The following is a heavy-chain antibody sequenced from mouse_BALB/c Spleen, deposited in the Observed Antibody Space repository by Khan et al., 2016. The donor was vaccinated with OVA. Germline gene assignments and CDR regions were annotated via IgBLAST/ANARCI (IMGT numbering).Heavy chain of an antibody. CDR1: GYSITTDYA. Sequence: EVQLVESGPGLVKPSQSLSLTCTVTGYSITTDYAWNWIRQFPGSKLEWMGHISYSGNTKYNPSLKSRISITRDTSKNQFFLQLKSVTTEDTARYYCARIYWGDFDYWGQGTTLTVSS. J-gene: IGHJ2*01. CDR2: ISYSGNT. V-gene: IGHV3-2*02. CDR3: ARIYWGDFDY. D-gene: IGHD1-1*01.